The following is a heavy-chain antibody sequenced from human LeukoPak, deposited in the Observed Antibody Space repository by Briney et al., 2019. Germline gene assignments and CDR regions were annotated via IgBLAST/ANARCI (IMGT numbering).Heavy chain of an antibody. J-gene: IGHJ4*02. CDR2: INHSGST. V-gene: IGHV4-34*01. D-gene: IGHD2-2*02. CDR3: AGGFNRSFVVVPAAIRALDY. Sequence: KPSETLSLTCAVYGGSFSGYYWSWIRQPPGKGLEWIGEINHSGSTNYNPSLKSRVTISVDTSKNQFSLKLSSVTAADTAVYYCAGGFNRSFVVVPAAIRALDYWGRGPLVTVSS. CDR1: GGSFSGYY.